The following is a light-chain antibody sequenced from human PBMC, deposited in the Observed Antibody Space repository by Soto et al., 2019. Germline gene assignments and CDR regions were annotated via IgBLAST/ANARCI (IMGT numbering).Light chain of an antibody. V-gene: IGLV2-14*01. CDR3: SSFRSTTTL. Sequence: QSVLTQPASVSGSPGQSITISCTGTSSDIGGSNYVSWYQQHPGKAPKLMIYEVSNRPSGVSNRFSGSKSGNTASLTISGLQAEDEADYYCSSFRSTTTLFGGGTKLPVL. J-gene: IGLJ2*01. CDR1: SSDIGGSNY. CDR2: EVS.